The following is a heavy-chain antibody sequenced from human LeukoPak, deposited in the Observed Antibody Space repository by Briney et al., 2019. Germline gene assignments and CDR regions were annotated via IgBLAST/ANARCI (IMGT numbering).Heavy chain of an antibody. D-gene: IGHD5-18*01. J-gene: IGHJ4*02. V-gene: IGHV4-59*01. CDR3: ARGRQLFDY. CDR2: IYYSGST. Sequence: ETLSLTCTVSGGSISSYYWSWIRQPPGKGLEWIGYIYYSGSTNYNPSLKSRVTISVDTSKNQFSLKLSSVTAADTAVYYCARGRQLFDYWGQGTLVTVSS. CDR1: GGSISSYY.